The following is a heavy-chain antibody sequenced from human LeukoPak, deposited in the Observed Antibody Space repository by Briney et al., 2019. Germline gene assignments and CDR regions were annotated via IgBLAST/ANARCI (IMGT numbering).Heavy chain of an antibody. CDR2: INPSGGST. CDR1: GYTFTSYY. D-gene: IGHD4-17*01. V-gene: IGHV1-46*01. Sequence: GASVKVSCKASGYTFTSYYMHWVRQAPGQGLEWMGIINPSGGSTNYAQKFQGRVTMTRDMSTSTVYMELSSLRSEDTAVYYCARGGRGYSGYDFVMSGSNDYGDYGRLGFDYWGQGTLVTVSS. CDR3: ARGGRGYSGYDFVMSGSNDYGDYGRLGFDY. J-gene: IGHJ4*02.